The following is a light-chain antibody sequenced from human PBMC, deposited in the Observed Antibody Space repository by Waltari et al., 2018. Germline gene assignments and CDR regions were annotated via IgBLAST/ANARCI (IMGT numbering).Light chain of an antibody. CDR1: KLESTS. CDR3: QVWDDSNNSGV. J-gene: IGLJ2*01. Sequence: SYVLTQTPSVSLAPGQTARMTCGGDKLESTSVHWYQLQPGQAPVLVMLYDSDRPPGIPDRFSGSNSGNTATLIISRVEDEDEADYFCQVWDDSNNSGVFGGGTKLTVL. CDR2: YDS. V-gene: IGLV3-21*04.